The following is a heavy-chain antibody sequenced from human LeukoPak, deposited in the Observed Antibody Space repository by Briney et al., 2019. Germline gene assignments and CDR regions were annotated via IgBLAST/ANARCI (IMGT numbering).Heavy chain of an antibody. V-gene: IGHV1-18*01. D-gene: IGHD3-10*01. CDR1: GYTFTSYG. J-gene: IGHJ6*02. Sequence: ASVKVSCKASGYTFTSYGISWVRQAPGQGLEWMGWISAYNGNTNYAQKLQGRVTMTTDTSTSTAYMELKSLRSDDTAVYYCAREMYYYGSGSYSIYCYYYGMDVWGQGTTVTVSS. CDR3: AREMYYYGSGSYSIYCYYYGMDV. CDR2: ISAYNGNT.